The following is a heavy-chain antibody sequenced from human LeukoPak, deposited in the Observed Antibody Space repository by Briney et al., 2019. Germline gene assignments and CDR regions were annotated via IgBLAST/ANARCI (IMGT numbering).Heavy chain of an antibody. D-gene: IGHD6-13*01. Sequence: SVKVSCKAFGGTFSSYAISWVRQAPGQGLEWMGGTIPIFGTANYAQKFQGRVTITTDESTSTAYMELSSLRSEDTAVYYCARVLIAAAGTYYYYYMDVWGKGTTVTVSS. CDR1: GGTFSSYA. V-gene: IGHV1-69*05. CDR2: TIPIFGTA. CDR3: ARVLIAAAGTYYYYYMDV. J-gene: IGHJ6*03.